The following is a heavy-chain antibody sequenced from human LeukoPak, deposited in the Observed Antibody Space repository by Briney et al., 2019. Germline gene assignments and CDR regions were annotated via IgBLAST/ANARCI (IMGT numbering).Heavy chain of an antibody. CDR1: GFNFNVYS. CDR3: ARSTEWFADY. J-gene: IGHJ4*02. Sequence: GVSLRLSCAASGFNFNVYSKNWVRQAPGKGLEWIAYMTSDSNRRYYADSVRGRFTISRDNAKNSVYLELSNLRADDTAIYYCARSTEWFADYWGQGTLVTVSS. CDR2: MTSDSNRR. V-gene: IGHV3-48*01. D-gene: IGHD3-3*01.